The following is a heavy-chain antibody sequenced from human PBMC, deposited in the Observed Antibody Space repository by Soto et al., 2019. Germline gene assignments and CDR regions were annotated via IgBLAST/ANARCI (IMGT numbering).Heavy chain of an antibody. D-gene: IGHD3-22*01. CDR2: ISGGGGTT. V-gene: IGHV3-23*01. J-gene: IGHJ4*02. Sequence: GGSLRLSCAASGVTYSSYVMSGVGQAPGKGLEWVSVISGGGGTTNYADSVKGRFTISRDNSKNTLYLQMNSLRAEDTAVYYSAEIAYYYDSSGVRNQFDYWGQGTLVTVSS. CDR1: GVTYSSYV. CDR3: AEIAYYYDSSGVRNQFDY.